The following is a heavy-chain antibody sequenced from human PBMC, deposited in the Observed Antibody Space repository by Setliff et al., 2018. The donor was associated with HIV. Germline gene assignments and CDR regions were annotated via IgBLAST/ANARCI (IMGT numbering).Heavy chain of an antibody. D-gene: IGHD1-26*01. CDR1: GYTLNNYR. CDR3: ATRGEQLYFYGMDV. Sequence: ASVKVSCKPSGYTLNNYRLSWVRQAPGQGLEWMGWISGYNVGHTKYAQGFTGRFVFSFDTSVSTAYLQISGLKAEDTAVYYCATRGEQLYFYGMDVWGQGTTVTVSS. V-gene: IGHV7-4-1*02. J-gene: IGHJ6*02. CDR2: ISGYNVGHT.